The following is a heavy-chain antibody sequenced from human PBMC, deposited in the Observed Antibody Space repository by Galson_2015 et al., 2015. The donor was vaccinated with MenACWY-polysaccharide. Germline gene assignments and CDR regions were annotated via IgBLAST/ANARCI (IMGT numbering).Heavy chain of an antibody. CDR1: GFTFDDYA. Sequence: SLRLSCAASGFTFDDYAMHWVRHAPGKGLEWVSGISWNSGNIGYADSVKGRFPISRENAQNSLYLQMNSLRAEDTALYYCAKADNVVTTRSAFDIWGQGTMVTVSS. CDR2: ISWNSGNI. V-gene: IGHV3-9*01. CDR3: AKADNVVTTRSAFDI. J-gene: IGHJ3*02. D-gene: IGHD2-21*01.